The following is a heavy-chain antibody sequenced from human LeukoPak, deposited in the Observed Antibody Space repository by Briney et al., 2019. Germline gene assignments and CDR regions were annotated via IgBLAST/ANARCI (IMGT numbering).Heavy chain of an antibody. CDR3: ARVPRTVVGTKDAKYFQH. J-gene: IGHJ1*01. CDR1: GSTFSDYY. Sequence: GGSLRLSCAASGSTFSDYYMSWIRQAPGKGLEWVSRINSDGSSTNYADSVKGRFTISRDNAKNTLYLQMNSLRAEDTAVYYCARVPRTVVGTKDAKYFQHWGQGTLVTVSS. V-gene: IGHV3-74*01. D-gene: IGHD6-19*01. CDR2: INSDGSST.